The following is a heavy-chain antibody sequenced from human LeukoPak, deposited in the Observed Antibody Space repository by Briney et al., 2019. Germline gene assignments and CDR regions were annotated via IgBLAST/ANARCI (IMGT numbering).Heavy chain of an antibody. J-gene: IGHJ6*02. CDR1: GYTFTSYG. CDR3: ARDGSMVATVPVGMDV. Sequence: ASVKVSCKASGYTFTSYGISWVRQAPGKGLEWMGWISAYNGTTNYAQKLQGRVTMTTDTSTSTAYMELRSLRSDDTAVYYCARDGSMVATVPVGMDVWGQGTTVTVSS. CDR2: ISAYNGTT. D-gene: IGHD5-12*01. V-gene: IGHV1-18*01.